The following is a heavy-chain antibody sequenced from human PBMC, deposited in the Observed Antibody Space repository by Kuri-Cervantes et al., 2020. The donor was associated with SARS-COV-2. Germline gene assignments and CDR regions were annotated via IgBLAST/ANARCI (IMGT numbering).Heavy chain of an antibody. CDR2: ISAYNGNT. D-gene: IGHD2-15*01. CDR1: GYTFTSYG. CDR3: ARDVWYEGYCSGGSCYSLDY. V-gene: IGHV1-18*01. J-gene: IGHJ4*02. Sequence: ASVKVSCKASGYTFTSYGISWVRQAPGQGLEWMGWISAYNGNTNYAQKLQGRVTMTTDTSTSTAYMELSSLRSEDTAVYYCARDVWYEGYCSGGSCYSLDYWGQGTLVTVSS.